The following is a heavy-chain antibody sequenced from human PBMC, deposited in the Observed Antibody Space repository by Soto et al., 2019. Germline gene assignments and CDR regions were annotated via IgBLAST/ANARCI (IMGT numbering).Heavy chain of an antibody. CDR2: ISAYNGNT. D-gene: IGHD2-21*01. CDR3: ARAVHMNYYSSSYMDV. Sequence: GASVKVSCKASGYTFTSYGISWVRQAPGQGLEWMGWISAYNGNTNYAQKLQGRVTMTTDTSTSTAYMELRSLRSDDTAVYYCARAVHMNYYSSSYMDVWGIGTTLTVSS. J-gene: IGHJ6*03. V-gene: IGHV1-18*01. CDR1: GYTFTSYG.